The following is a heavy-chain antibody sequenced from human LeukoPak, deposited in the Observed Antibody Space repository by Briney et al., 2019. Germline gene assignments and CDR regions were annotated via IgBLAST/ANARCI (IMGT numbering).Heavy chain of an antibody. Sequence: GASVKVSCKASGYTFTGYYMHWVRQAPGQGLEWMGWINPNSGGTNYAQKFQGRVTMTRDTSISTAYMELSRLRSDDTAVYYCAREGAGYSYLSTGLDAFDIWVQGTMVTVSS. CDR2: INPNSGGT. CDR1: GYTFTGYY. V-gene: IGHV1-2*02. CDR3: AREGAGYSYLSTGLDAFDI. D-gene: IGHD5-18*01. J-gene: IGHJ3*02.